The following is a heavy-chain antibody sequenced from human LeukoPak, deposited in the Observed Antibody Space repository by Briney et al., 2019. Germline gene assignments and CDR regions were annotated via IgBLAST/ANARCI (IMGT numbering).Heavy chain of an antibody. CDR3: AKLSGLWFGEPYFDY. J-gene: IGHJ4*02. Sequence: GGSLRLSCAASGFTFSSYAMSWVRQAPGKGLEWVSAIRGSGGSTYYADSVKGRFTISRDNSKNTLYLQMNSLRAEDTAVYYCAKLSGLWFGEPYFDYWGQGTLVTVSS. V-gene: IGHV3-23*01. D-gene: IGHD3-10*01. CDR2: IRGSGGST. CDR1: GFTFSSYA.